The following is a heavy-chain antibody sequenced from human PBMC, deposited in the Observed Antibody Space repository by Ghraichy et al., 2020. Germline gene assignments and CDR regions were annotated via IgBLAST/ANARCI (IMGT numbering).Heavy chain of an antibody. J-gene: IGHJ4*02. D-gene: IGHD3-10*01. CDR2: IGGSGGST. CDR3: AKDEYYYGSGTSGY. V-gene: IGHV3-23*01. CDR1: GFTFSSYA. Sequence: GESLNISCAASGFTFSSYAMSWVRQAPGKGLEWVSGIGGSGGSTYYADSVKGRFTISRDNSKNTLSLQMNSLRAEDTAVYYCAKDEYYYGSGTSGYWGQGTRVTVSS.